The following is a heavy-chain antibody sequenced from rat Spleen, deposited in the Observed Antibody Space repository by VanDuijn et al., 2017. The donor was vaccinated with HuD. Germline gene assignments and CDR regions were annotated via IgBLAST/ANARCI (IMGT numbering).Heavy chain of an antibody. Sequence: EVQLVESDGGLVQPGRSLKLSCAASGFTFSDYYMAWVRQAPTKGLEWVATISSDGRRNYYRDSVKGRFTISRDNAKSSLYLQMDSLRSEDTAXXYCAXRHYGXTDYXXXWGQGVMVTVSS. CDR1: GFTFSDYY. CDR2: ISSDGRRN. V-gene: IGHV5-29*01. D-gene: IGHD1-11*01. CDR3: AXRHYGXTDYXXX. J-gene: IGHJ2*01.